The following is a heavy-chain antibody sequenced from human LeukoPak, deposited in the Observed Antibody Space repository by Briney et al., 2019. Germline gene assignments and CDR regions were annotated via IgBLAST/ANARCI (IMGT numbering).Heavy chain of an antibody. CDR2: IGDTRTTI. Sequence: GGSLRLSCAASGFTFSSYGMNWVRQAPGKGLEWVSYIGDTRTTIYYADSVKGRFTISRDIAKNSLYLQMNSLRTEDTAVYYCARDSRGSNFDYWGQGTLVTVSS. J-gene: IGHJ4*02. CDR3: ARDSRGSNFDY. V-gene: IGHV3-48*04. CDR1: GFTFSSYG. D-gene: IGHD3-10*01.